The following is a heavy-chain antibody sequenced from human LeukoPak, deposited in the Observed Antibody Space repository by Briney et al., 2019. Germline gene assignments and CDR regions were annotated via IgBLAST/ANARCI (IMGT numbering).Heavy chain of an antibody. V-gene: IGHV4-59*01. CDR2: IYYSGST. CDR1: GGSISSYY. J-gene: IGHJ3*02. D-gene: IGHD4-17*01. CDR3: ARSSTVTTMVLAFDI. Sequence: SETLSLTCTVSGGSISSYYWSWIRQPPGKGLEWIGYIYYSGSTNYNPSLKSRVTISVDTSKNQFSLKLSSVTAADTAVYYCARSSTVTTMVLAFDIWGQRTMVTVSS.